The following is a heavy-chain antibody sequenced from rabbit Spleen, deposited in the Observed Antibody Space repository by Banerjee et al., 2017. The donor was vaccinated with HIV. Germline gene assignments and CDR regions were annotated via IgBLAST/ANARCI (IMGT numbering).Heavy chain of an antibody. CDR1: GFSFSSSDY. CDR3: ARLMTYGYAGFGYATLDWLDL. J-gene: IGHJ5*01. CDR2: IDAGSSGST. D-gene: IGHD6-1*01. V-gene: IGHV1S40*01. Sequence: QSLEESGGDLVKPGASLTLTCTASGFSFSSSDYMCWVRQAPGKGLEWIACIDAGSSGSTYYASWVNGRFTISKTSSTTVTLQMTSLTAADTATYFCARLMTYGYAGFGYATLDWLDLWGPGTLVTVS.